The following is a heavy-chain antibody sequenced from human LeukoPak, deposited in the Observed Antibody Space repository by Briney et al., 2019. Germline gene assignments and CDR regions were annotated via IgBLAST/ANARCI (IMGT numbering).Heavy chain of an antibody. Sequence: PGGSLRLSCAASGFTFSSYAMHWVRQAPGKGLEGVADISYDGSNKYYADSVKGRFTISRNNSKNTLYLQMNSLRAEDTAVYYCAKTYYYDSSGSCTFDPWGQGTLVTVSS. CDR3: AKTYYYDSSGSCTFDP. CDR2: ISYDGSNK. J-gene: IGHJ5*02. V-gene: IGHV3-30-3*02. CDR1: GFTFSSYA. D-gene: IGHD3-22*01.